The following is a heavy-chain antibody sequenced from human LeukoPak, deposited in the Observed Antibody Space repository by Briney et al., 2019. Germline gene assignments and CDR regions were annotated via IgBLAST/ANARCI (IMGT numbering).Heavy chain of an antibody. CDR1: GFTFSNAW. CDR3: AKAGSIRFDY. V-gene: IGHV3-23*01. Sequence: GGSLRLSCAASGFTFSNAWMSWVRQAPGKGLEWVSGISGSGTGGRTYYADSVKGRFTISRDNSKNTLYLQMNSLRAEDTAVYYCAKAGSIRFDYWGQGTLVTVSS. D-gene: IGHD1-26*01. J-gene: IGHJ4*02. CDR2: ISGSGTGGRT.